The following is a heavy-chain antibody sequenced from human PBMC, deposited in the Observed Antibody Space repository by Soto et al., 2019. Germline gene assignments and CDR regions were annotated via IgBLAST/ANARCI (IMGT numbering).Heavy chain of an antibody. CDR2: ISYDGSNK. V-gene: IGHV3-30-3*01. D-gene: IGHD1-1*01. Sequence: QVQLVESGGGVVQPGRSLRLSCAASGFTFSSYAMHWVRQAPGKGLEWVAVISYDGSNKYYADSVKGRFTISRDNSKNTLYLQMNRLRAEDTAVYYCARDLEMATTSPKDYWGQGTLVTVSS. CDR3: ARDLEMATTSPKDY. CDR1: GFTFSSYA. J-gene: IGHJ4*02.